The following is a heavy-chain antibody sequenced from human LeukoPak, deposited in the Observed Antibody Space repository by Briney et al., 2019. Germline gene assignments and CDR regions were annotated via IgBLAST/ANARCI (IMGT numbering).Heavy chain of an antibody. J-gene: IGHJ4*02. Sequence: GGSLRLSCAASGFTFSSYWMHWVRQAPGKGLVWVSRVNSDGSSASYADSVKGRFTISRDNAKNSLYLQMNSLRVEDTALYYCGRAYDFSRHWGQGTLVTVSS. V-gene: IGHV3-74*01. CDR3: GRAYDFSRH. CDR2: VNSDGSSA. CDR1: GFTFSSYW. D-gene: IGHD3-3*01.